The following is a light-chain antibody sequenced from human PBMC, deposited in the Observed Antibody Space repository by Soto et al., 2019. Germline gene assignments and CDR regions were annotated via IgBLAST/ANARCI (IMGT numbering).Light chain of an antibody. V-gene: IGKV3-11*01. Sequence: EIVLRQSPATLSLSPGEGATLSCRASQSVSSYLAWYQQKPGQAPRLLIYDASNRATGIPARFSGSGSGTDFTLTISSLEPEDFAVYYCQHRNNRPFSFGPGTKVDIK. CDR1: QSVSSY. CDR2: DAS. J-gene: IGKJ3*01. CDR3: QHRNNRPFS.